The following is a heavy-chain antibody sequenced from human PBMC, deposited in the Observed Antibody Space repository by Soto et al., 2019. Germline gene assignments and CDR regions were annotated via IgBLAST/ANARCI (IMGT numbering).Heavy chain of an antibody. J-gene: IGHJ6*02. CDR1: GFTFSSYA. CDR3: ARDWGTPYGMDV. Sequence: GGSLRLSCAASGFTFSSYAMHWVRQAPGKGLEWVAVISYDGSNKYYADSVKGRFTISRDNAKNTLYLQMNSLRAEDTAVYYCARDWGTPYGMDVWGQGTTVTVSS. V-gene: IGHV3-30-3*01. CDR2: ISYDGSNK. D-gene: IGHD3-16*01.